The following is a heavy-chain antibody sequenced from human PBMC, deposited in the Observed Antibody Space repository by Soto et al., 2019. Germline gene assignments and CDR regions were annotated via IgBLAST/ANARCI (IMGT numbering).Heavy chain of an antibody. CDR2: INAGNGNT. CDR1: GYTFTSYA. D-gene: IGHD6-13*01. V-gene: IGHV1-3*01. Sequence: ASVKVSCKASGYTFTSYAMHWVRQAPGQRLEWMGWINAGNGNTKYSQKFQGRVTITRDTSASTAYMELSSLRSEDTAVYYCARVAAAAGSYYYYYGMDVWGQGTTVTV. J-gene: IGHJ6*02. CDR3: ARVAAAAGSYYYYYGMDV.